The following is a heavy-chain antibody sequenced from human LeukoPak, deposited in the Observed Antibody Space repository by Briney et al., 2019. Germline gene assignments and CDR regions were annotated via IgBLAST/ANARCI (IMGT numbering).Heavy chain of an antibody. V-gene: IGHV3-7*03. CDR1: GFSFSNYW. Sequence: GGSLRLSCAASGFSFSNYWMHWVRQPPGKGLEWVANIKQDGSEKYYVDSVKGRFTISRDNAKNSLYLQMNSLRAEDTGVYYCGRGPGLVSNLGGGQGTLVIVSS. CDR2: IKQDGSEK. D-gene: IGHD3-16*01. J-gene: IGHJ4*02. CDR3: GRGPGLVSNLG.